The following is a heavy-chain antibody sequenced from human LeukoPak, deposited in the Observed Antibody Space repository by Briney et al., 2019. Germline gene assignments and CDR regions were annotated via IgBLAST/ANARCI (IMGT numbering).Heavy chain of an antibody. V-gene: IGHV3-7*01. Sequence: GGSLRLSCAASGFTFSSYWMSWVRQAPGKGLEWVANIKQDGSEKYYVDSVKGRFTISRDNAKNSLYLQMNSLRAEDTAVYYCARASGSYGDAFDIWGQGTMVTVSS. CDR3: ARASGSYGDAFDI. D-gene: IGHD1-26*01. CDR1: GFTFSSYW. CDR2: IKQDGSEK. J-gene: IGHJ3*02.